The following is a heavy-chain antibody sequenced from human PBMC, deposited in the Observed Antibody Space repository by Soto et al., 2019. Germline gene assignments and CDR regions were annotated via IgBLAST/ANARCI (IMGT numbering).Heavy chain of an antibody. Sequence: SETLSLTCAVSSGSISSSNWWSWVRQPPGKGLEWIGEIYYSGSTNYNPSLKSRVTISVDKSKNQFSLKLSSVTAADTAVYYCARGGRHTRKNWFDPWGQGTLVTVSS. J-gene: IGHJ5*02. V-gene: IGHV4-4*02. CDR1: SGSISSSNW. CDR3: ARGGRHTRKNWFDP. D-gene: IGHD3-16*01. CDR2: IYYSGST.